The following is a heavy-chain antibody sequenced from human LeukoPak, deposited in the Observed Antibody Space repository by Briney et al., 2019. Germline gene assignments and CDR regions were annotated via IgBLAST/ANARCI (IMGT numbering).Heavy chain of an antibody. D-gene: IGHD5-12*01. CDR2: LIGSSGAT. V-gene: IGHV3-23*01. CDR1: GFTFSNYA. Sequence: GGSLRLSCAASGFTFSNYAMNWARQAPGKGLEWVAVLIGSSGATDYADSVKGRFTISRDNSKNTLFLQMNSLRAEDTAIYYCAKGAYDYIEIAYFDYWGQGALVTVSS. J-gene: IGHJ4*02. CDR3: AKGAYDYIEIAYFDY.